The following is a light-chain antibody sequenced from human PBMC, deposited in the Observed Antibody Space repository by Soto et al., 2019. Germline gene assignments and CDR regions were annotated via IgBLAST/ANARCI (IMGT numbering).Light chain of an antibody. Sequence: QSALTQPASVSGSPGQSITISCTGTRSDVGSYNSIAWYQQHPGKAPSVVIFEVTKRPSGISDRFSGSKSGYTASLTISGLQAEDEADYFCFSYAGNSIWLFGGGTKLTVL. CDR1: RSDVGSYNS. V-gene: IGLV2-23*02. J-gene: IGLJ2*01. CDR3: FSYAGNSIWL. CDR2: EVT.